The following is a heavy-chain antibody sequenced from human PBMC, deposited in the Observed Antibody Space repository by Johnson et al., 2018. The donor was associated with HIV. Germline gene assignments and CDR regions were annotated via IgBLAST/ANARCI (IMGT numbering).Heavy chain of an antibody. CDR1: GFTVSSNY. CDR3: ARVWVVEVARGAFDI. Sequence: EVQLVESGGGLVQPGGSLRLSCAASGFTVSSNYMSWVRQAPGKGLEWVANVKQDGSEKNYVDSVKGRFTISRDNAKNSMYLQMNSLRGEDTAVYYCARVWVVEVARGAFDIWGQGTMVTVSS. CDR2: VKQDGSEK. J-gene: IGHJ3*02. D-gene: IGHD2-15*01. V-gene: IGHV3-7*01.